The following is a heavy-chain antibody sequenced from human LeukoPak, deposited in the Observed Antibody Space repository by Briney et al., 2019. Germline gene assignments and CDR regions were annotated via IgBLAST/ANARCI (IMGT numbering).Heavy chain of an antibody. J-gene: IGHJ5*02. V-gene: IGHV3-30*18. D-gene: IGHD4-23*01. CDR2: ISYNGSNR. Sequence: GGSLRLSCAAPGFTFSTYGIHWVRQAPGKGVEWVAGISYNGSNRYSLDSVKGRFTISRDNSKNTLYLQMNSLRPEDTAVYFCAKAPYGGTSGWFDPWGQGTLVTVSS. CDR3: AKAPYGGTSGWFDP. CDR1: GFTFSTYG.